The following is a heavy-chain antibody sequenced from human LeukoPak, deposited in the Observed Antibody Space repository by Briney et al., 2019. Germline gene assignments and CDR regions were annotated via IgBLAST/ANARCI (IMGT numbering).Heavy chain of an antibody. CDR3: AKNSSGGYSDY. D-gene: IGHD6-19*01. V-gene: IGHV1-18*01. CDR2: ISTYTGYS. CDR1: GYTFTSSG. J-gene: IGHJ4*02. Sequence: ASVKVSCKASGYTFTSSGISWVRQAPGQGLEWMGWISTYTGYSKYAQNLQGRVTMTAGTSTSTAYMELSSLRSDDPAVYYCAKNSSGGYSDYWGQGTLVTVSS.